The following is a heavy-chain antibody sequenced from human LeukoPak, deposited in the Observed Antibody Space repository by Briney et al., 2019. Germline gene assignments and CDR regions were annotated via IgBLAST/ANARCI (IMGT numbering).Heavy chain of an antibody. J-gene: IGHJ6*03. D-gene: IGHD1-26*01. V-gene: IGHV3-30*04. CDR2: ISYDETEK. CDR3: VRDSILPVSAGIGGMSDYYYYMDV. CDR1: GFPFSTSV. Sequence: GGSLRLSCAASGFPFSTSVLHWVGQAPGKGREGGAVISYDETEKYHADSVKGRFTISRENSKNTLVLQMNSLRPEDTAVYYCVRDSILPVSAGIGGMSDYYYYMDVWGKGTTVIVSS.